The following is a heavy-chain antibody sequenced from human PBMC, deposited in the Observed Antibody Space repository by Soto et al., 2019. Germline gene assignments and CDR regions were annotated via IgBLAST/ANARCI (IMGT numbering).Heavy chain of an antibody. CDR1: GDSVSSGSYY. Sequence: SETLSLTCSVSGDSVSSGSYYWSWIRQPPGKGLEWIGYMYYSGSSNYKPSLKSRVTISVDTSKNQFFLNLSSVTAADTAVYHCARHVGNSPPGSWGQGTLVTVSS. V-gene: IGHV4-61*01. D-gene: IGHD1-26*01. J-gene: IGHJ4*02. CDR3: ARHVGNSPPGS. CDR2: MYYSGSS.